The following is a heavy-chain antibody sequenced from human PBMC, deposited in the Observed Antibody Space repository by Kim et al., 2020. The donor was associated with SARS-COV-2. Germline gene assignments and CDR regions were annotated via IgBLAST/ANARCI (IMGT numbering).Heavy chain of an antibody. CDR1: GFTFSSYW. CDR2: IKQDGSEK. D-gene: IGHD3-10*01. CDR3: ASDMMVRGESYYYYYGMDI. J-gene: IGHJ6*02. Sequence: GGSLRLSCAASGFTFSSYWMSWVRQAPGKGLEWVANIKQDGSEKYYVDSVKGRFTISRDNAKNSLYLQMNSLRAEDTAVYYCASDMMVRGESYYYYYGMDIWGQGTTVTSSS. V-gene: IGHV3-7*03.